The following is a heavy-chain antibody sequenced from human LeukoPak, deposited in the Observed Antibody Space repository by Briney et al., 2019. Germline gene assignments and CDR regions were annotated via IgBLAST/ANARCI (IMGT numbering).Heavy chain of an antibody. D-gene: IGHD4-11*01. J-gene: IGHJ6*02. CDR2: IYPGDSDT. V-gene: IGHV5-51*01. CDR1: GYSFTSYW. CDR3: ARHLNDYSNYRPTGYYGMDV. Sequence: GESLQISCQGSGYSFTSYWIGWVRQMPGKGLGWMGIIYPGDSDTRYSPSFQGQVTISADKSISTAYLQWSSLKASDTAMYYCARHLNDYSNYRPTGYYGMDVWGQGTTVTVSS.